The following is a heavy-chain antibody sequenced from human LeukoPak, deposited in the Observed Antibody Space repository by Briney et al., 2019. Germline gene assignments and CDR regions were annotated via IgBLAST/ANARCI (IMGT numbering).Heavy chain of an antibody. CDR3: ARAGGWFGEFQRYYYMDV. J-gene: IGHJ6*03. Sequence: PSETLSLTCTVSGGSISSYYWSWIRQPAGKGLEWIGRISTSGSTNYNPSLKSRVTMSVDTSKNQFSLKLSSVTAADTAVYYCARAGGWFGEFQRYYYMDVWGKGTTVTVSS. V-gene: IGHV4-4*07. CDR2: ISTSGST. D-gene: IGHD3-10*01. CDR1: GGSISSYY.